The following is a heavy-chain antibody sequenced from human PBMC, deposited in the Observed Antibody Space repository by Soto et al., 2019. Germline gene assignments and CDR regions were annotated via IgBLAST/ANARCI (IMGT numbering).Heavy chain of an antibody. J-gene: IGHJ6*02. Sequence: HPGGSLRLSCAASGFTFSSYAMHWVRQAPGKGLEWVAVISYDGSNKYYADSVKGRFTISRDNSKNTLYLQMNSLRAEDTAVYYCARDWQYGMDVWGQGTTVTVSS. V-gene: IGHV3-30-3*01. CDR1: GFTFSSYA. CDR3: ARDWQYGMDV. CDR2: ISYDGSNK.